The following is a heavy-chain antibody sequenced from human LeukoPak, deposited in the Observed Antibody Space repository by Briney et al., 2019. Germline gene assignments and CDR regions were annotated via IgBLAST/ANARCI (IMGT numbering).Heavy chain of an antibody. CDR2: VNTNTGNP. CDR1: GYTLTELS. CDR3: ASCNDSSGYFAY. J-gene: IGHJ4*02. V-gene: IGHV7-4-1*02. Sequence: ASVKVSCKVSGYTLTELSMHWVRQAPGQGLEYMGRVNTNTGNPTYAQGFTGRFVSSSDSSVSTAYLQITSLKADDSAIYFCASCNDSSGYFAYWGQGTLVTVSS. D-gene: IGHD3-22*01.